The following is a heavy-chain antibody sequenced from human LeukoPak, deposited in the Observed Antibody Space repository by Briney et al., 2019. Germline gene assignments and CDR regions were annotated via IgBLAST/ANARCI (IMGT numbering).Heavy chain of an antibody. CDR1: GGSFSGYY. V-gene: IGHV4-34*01. Sequence: SETLSLTCAVYGGSFSGYYWSWIRQPPGKGLEWIGEINHSGSTNYNPSLKSRVTISVDTSKNQFSLKLSSVTAADTAVYYCASGRPNYYGSGSLGFDPWGQGTLVTVSS. J-gene: IGHJ5*02. CDR2: INHSGST. D-gene: IGHD3-10*01. CDR3: ASGRPNYYGSGSLGFDP.